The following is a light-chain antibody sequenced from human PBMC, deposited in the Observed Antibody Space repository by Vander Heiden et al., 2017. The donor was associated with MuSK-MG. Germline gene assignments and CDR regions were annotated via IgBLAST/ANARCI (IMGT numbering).Light chain of an antibody. CDR2: DDS. J-gene: IGLJ2*01. CDR3: QVGDSSSDYVV. V-gene: IGLV3-21*03. CDR1: NMGRKS. Sequence: SYVLRPPPSGSGCRVKTDRITCGGNNMGRKSVNWYQQKTGQAPVLLVYDDSDRHSGTPERFSGSNSGNTATLTTSRVEAGDEADYYCQVGDSSSDYVVFGGGTKLTVL.